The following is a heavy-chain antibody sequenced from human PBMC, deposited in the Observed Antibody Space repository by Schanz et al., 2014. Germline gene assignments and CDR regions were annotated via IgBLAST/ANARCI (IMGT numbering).Heavy chain of an antibody. CDR2: IYLDGST. J-gene: IGHJ5*02. Sequence: EEQVVESGGGLVQPGGSLRLSCAVSGFTVSNTYMCWVRQAPGKGLQWVSCIYLDGSTYYADSVKGRLTISRDTSKNTVYLHMNSLRDEDTAVYYCAKDMNREATAPESWGQGTLVVVSS. CDR1: GFTVSNTY. CDR3: AKDMNREATAPES. D-gene: IGHD5-12*01. V-gene: IGHV3-66*01.